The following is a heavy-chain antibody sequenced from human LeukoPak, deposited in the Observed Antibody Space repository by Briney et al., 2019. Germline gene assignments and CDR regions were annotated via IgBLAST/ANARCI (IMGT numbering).Heavy chain of an antibody. CDR2: IEASGGAT. V-gene: IGHV3-23*01. D-gene: IGHD6-19*01. CDR3: AKGSGSGWYGWFAP. J-gene: IGHJ5*02. CDR1: GFTFSAYA. Sequence: GESLRLSCAASGFTFSAYAMYWVRQAPGKGLEWVSSIEASGGATYYADSVKGRFTISRDNSKNTFYLQMNSLIAEDTAVYYCAKGSGSGWYGWFAPWGQGTLVPVPS.